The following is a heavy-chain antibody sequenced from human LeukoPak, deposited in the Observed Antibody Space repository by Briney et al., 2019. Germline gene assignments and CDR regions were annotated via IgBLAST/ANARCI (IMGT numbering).Heavy chain of an antibody. CDR3: AKTSDYDFWSGYLAYYYYGMDV. CDR1: GFTFSSYG. D-gene: IGHD3-3*01. J-gene: IGHJ6*02. CDR2: ISYDGSNK. V-gene: IGHV3-30*18. Sequence: GGSLRLSCAASGFTFSSYGMHWVRQAPGKGREWVAVISYDGSNKYYADSVKGRFTISRDNSKNTLYLQMNSLRAEDTAVYYCAKTSDYDFWSGYLAYYYYGMDVWGQGTTVTVSS.